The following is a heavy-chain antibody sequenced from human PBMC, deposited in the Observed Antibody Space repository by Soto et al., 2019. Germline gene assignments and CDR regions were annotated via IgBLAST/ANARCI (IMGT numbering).Heavy chain of an antibody. V-gene: IGHV1-69*13. D-gene: IGHD5-12*01. Sequence: SVKVSCKASGGTFSSYAISWVRQAPGQGLEWMGGIIPIFGTANYAQKFQGGVTITADESTSTAYMELSSLRSEDTAVYYCAKSSKLIGYSGYDSYFDYWGQGTLVTVSS. CDR1: GGTFSSYA. CDR3: AKSSKLIGYSGYDSYFDY. CDR2: IIPIFGTA. J-gene: IGHJ4*02.